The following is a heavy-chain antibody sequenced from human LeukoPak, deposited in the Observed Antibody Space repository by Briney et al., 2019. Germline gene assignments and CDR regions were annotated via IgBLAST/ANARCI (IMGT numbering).Heavy chain of an antibody. CDR2: ISYDGSNK. J-gene: IGHJ6*03. Sequence: GGSLRLSCEASGFTFSSYAMHWVRQAPGKGLEWVAVISYDGSNKYYADSVKGRFTISRDNSKNTLYLQMNSLRAEDTAVYYCASTLCSGDNCYFDYYYYMDVWGKGTTVTISS. CDR3: ASTLCSGDNCYFDYYYYMDV. CDR1: GFTFSSYA. D-gene: IGHD2-15*01. V-gene: IGHV3-30*04.